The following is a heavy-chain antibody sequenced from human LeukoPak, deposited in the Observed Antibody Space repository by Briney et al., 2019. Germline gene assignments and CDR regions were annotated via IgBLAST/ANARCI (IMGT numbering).Heavy chain of an antibody. CDR3: ARAGYYRFDY. CDR2: MNGDGSTI. Sequence: GSLTLSCAASGFTFTGSWMHWIRQVPGKGLLWVARMNGDGSTINYADSVKGRFTISRDDANNMLYLQMNSLKVEDMAVYYCARAGYYRFDYWGQGVLVTVSS. D-gene: IGHD4-17*01. J-gene: IGHJ4*02. V-gene: IGHV3-74*01. CDR1: GFTFTGSW.